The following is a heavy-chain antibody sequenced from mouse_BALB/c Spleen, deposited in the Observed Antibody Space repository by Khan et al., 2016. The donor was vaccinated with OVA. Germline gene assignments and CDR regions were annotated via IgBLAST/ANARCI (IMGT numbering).Heavy chain of an antibody. D-gene: IGHD2-14*01. Sequence: MQLEESGPSLVKPSQTLSLTCSVTGDSITSGYWSWIRKFPGNKLEYMGYMIYTGYTDYNPSLKSRIAITRHTSKNQYYLQLNSVTAEDTATYYCARTNYRYCFAYWGQGTLVTVSA. CDR2: MIYTGYT. J-gene: IGHJ3*01. CDR3: ARTNYRYCFAY. V-gene: IGHV3-8*02. CDR1: GDSITSGY.